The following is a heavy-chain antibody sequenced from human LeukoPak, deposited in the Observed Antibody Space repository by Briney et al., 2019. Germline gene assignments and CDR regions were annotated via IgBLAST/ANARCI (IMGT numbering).Heavy chain of an antibody. V-gene: IGHV3-23*01. D-gene: IGHD1-26*01. CDR3: ATISGSFEYLDY. J-gene: IGHJ4*02. Sequence: GGSLRLSCAASGFTFRSYAMSWVRQAPGKGLEWVSGISASGGVTYSAESVRGRFTISRDNSKNTLYLQMNSLRVDDTAAYYCATISGSFEYLDYWGQGTPVTVSS. CDR2: ISASGGVT. CDR1: GFTFRSYA.